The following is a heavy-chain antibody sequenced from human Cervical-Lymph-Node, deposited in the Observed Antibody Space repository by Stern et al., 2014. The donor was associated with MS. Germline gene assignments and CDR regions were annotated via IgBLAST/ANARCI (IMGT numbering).Heavy chain of an antibody. CDR1: GYTFTSYF. D-gene: IGHD3-22*01. CDR2: INPSGGST. Sequence: QLVQSGAEVKKPGASVKVSCKASGYTFTSYFMHWVRQAPGQGLEWMGIINPSGGSTTYAQKFQGRVTMTRDTSTSTVYMELSSLRSEDTAVYYCARGYYYDTTGYPFGCWGQGTLVTVSS. V-gene: IGHV1-46*03. CDR3: ARGYYYDTTGYPFGC. J-gene: IGHJ4*02.